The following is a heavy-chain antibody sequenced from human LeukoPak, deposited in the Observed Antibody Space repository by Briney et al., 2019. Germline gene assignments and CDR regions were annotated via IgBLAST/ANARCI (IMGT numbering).Heavy chain of an antibody. Sequence: SETLSLTCTVSGGSISSYYWSWIRQPPGKGLEWIGEINHSGSTHYNPSLKSRVTISVHTSKDQFSLKLTSVTAADTAVYYCARGVSSGYEEWGQGTLVTVSS. CDR2: INHSGST. CDR3: ARGVSSGYEE. D-gene: IGHD5-12*01. J-gene: IGHJ4*02. V-gene: IGHV4-34*01. CDR1: GGSISSYY.